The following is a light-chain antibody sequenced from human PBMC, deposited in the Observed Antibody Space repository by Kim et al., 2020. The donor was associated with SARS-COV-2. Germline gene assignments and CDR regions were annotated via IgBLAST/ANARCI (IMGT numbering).Light chain of an antibody. CDR2: GAS. Sequence: VSPGERATLSCRASQSVSGNLAWYQLKHGQAPRLLIYGASTRATDIPARFSGSGSGTEFTLTISSLQSEDFAVYYCQQYNNWPLTFGQGTKVDIK. J-gene: IGKJ1*01. CDR3: QQYNNWPLT. V-gene: IGKV3-15*01. CDR1: QSVSGN.